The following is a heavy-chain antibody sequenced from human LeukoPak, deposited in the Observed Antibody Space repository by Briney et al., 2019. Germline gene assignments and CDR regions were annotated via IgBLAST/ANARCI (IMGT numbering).Heavy chain of an antibody. CDR3: ARGSSLYCSGGSCYPNWFDP. J-gene: IGHJ5*02. Sequence: AGGSLRLSCAASGFTFDIYWMNWVRQAPGKGLEWVSYISSSSSTIYYADSVKGRFTISRDNAKNSLYLQMNSLRAEDTAVYYCARGSSLYCSGGSCYPNWFDPWGQGTLVTVSS. V-gene: IGHV3-48*04. CDR2: ISSSSSTI. CDR1: GFTFDIYW. D-gene: IGHD2-15*01.